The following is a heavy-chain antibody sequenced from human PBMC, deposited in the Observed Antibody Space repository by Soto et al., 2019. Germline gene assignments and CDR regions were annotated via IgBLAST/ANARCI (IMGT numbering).Heavy chain of an antibody. CDR2: ISMESDNI. CDR3: ARLYYDYV. D-gene: IGHD3-3*01. V-gene: IGHV3-48*02. CDR1: GFDFSTYS. J-gene: IGHJ6*02. Sequence: QLVESGGGLVQPGGSLRLACKASGFDFSTYSMNWVRQAPGKGLEWISYISMESDNIHYAESVKGRFTISRDDAENSLYLQMNSLRDEDTATYYCARLYYDYVWGQGTTVTVSS.